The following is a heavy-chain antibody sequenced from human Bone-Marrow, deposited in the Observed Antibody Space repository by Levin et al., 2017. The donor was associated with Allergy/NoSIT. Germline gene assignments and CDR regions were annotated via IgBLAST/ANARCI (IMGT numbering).Heavy chain of an antibody. D-gene: IGHD6-13*01. J-gene: IGHJ6*03. CDR2: ISSSGSTI. Sequence: GGSLRLSCAASGFTFSDYYMSWIRQAPGKGLEWVSYISSSGSTIYYADSVKGRFTISRDNAKNSLYLQMNSLRAEDTAVYYCANPPRIAERNYYMDVWGKGTTVTVSS. V-gene: IGHV3-11*01. CDR1: GFTFSDYY. CDR3: ANPPRIAERNYYMDV.